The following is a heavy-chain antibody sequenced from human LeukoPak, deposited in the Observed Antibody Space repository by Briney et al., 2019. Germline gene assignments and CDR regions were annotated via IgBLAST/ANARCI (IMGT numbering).Heavy chain of an antibody. CDR2: MNPNSGNT. J-gene: IGHJ4*02. CDR3: ARDSDPYCTNGVCYPYYFDY. CDR1: GYTFTSYD. Sequence: ASVKVSCKASGYTFTSYDINWVRQATGQGLEWMGWMNPNSGNTGYAQKFQGRVTMTRNTSISTAYMELSSLRSEDTAVYYCARDSDPYCTNGVCYPYYFDYWGQGTLVTVSS. D-gene: IGHD2-8*01. V-gene: IGHV1-8*01.